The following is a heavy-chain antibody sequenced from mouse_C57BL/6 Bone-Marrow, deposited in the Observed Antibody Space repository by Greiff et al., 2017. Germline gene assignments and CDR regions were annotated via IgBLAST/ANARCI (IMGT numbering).Heavy chain of an antibody. CDR3: ASYDDGPV. Sequence: QVQLQQPGAELVMPGASAKLSCKASGYTFTSYWMHWVKQRPGQGLEWIGEIDPSDSYTNYNQKFKGKSTLTVDKSSSTAYMQLSSLTSEDSAVYYCASYDDGPVWGRGTTVTVSA. J-gene: IGHJ1*03. D-gene: IGHD2-4*01. CDR1: GYTFTSYW. V-gene: IGHV1-69*01. CDR2: IDPSDSYT.